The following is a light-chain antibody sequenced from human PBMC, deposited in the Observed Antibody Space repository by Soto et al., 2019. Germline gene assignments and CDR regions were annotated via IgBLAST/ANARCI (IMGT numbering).Light chain of an antibody. CDR3: AGWDGSLKGFV. CDR2: ENN. CDR1: ASNIGRDP. V-gene: IGLV1-44*01. Sequence: QSALTQPPSASGAPGQRVTISCSGSASNIGRDPVNWYQQVPGTAPKLLIYENNHRPSGVPDRFSGSKSGTSASLVISELQSEDEAEYFCAGWDGSLKGFVFGTGTKVTVL. J-gene: IGLJ1*01.